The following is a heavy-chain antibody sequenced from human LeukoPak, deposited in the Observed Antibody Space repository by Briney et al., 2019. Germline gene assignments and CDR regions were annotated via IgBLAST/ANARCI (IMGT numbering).Heavy chain of an antibody. J-gene: IGHJ4*02. CDR1: GGSISSYY. CDR3: ARLDSSGWYVKY. CDR2: IYYSGST. D-gene: IGHD6-19*01. V-gene: IGHV4-59*08. Sequence: SETLSLTCTVSGGSISSYYWSWIRQPPGKGLEWIGYIYYSGSTNYNPSLKSRVTISVDTSKNQFSLKLSSVTAADTAVYYCARLDSSGWYVKYWGQGTLVTDSS.